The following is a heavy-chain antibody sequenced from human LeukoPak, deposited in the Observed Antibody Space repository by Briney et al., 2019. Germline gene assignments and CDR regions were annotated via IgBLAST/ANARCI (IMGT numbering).Heavy chain of an antibody. J-gene: IGHJ3*01. CDR1: GGSISSTSYY. Sequence: SETLSLTCAVSGGSISSTSYYWAWIRHPPGKGLDWIGTIYYSGSTYHNPSLKSRVTMSVDTSRNQFSLKLSSVDAADTAVYYCAKAGVRYFDSSGLYAFDFWGQGTTVTVSS. V-gene: IGHV4-39*01. CDR2: IYYSGST. D-gene: IGHD3-22*01. CDR3: AKAGVRYFDSSGLYAFDF.